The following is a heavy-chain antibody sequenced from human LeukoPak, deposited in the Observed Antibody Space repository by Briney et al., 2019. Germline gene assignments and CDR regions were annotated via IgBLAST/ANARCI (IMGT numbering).Heavy chain of an antibody. J-gene: IGHJ4*02. V-gene: IGHV4-30-4*01. Sequence: PSQTLSLTCTVSGGSISSGDYYWSWIRQPPGKGLEWIGYIYYSGSTYYNPSLKSRVTISLDTSKNQFSLKLSSVTAADTAVYYCARVGWLLRVYDYWGQGALVTVSS. CDR3: ARVGWLLRVYDY. CDR1: GGSISSGDYY. CDR2: IYYSGST. D-gene: IGHD3-22*01.